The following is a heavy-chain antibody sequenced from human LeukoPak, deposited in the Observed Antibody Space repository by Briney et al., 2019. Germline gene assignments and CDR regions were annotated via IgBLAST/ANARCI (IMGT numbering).Heavy chain of an antibody. CDR1: GFTVSSNY. CDR3: ARDISPDYYYYGMDV. V-gene: IGHV3-53*01. Sequence: PGGSLRLSCAASGFTVSSNYMSWVRQAPGKGLEWVSVIYSGGSTYYADSVKGRFTISRDNSKNTLYLQMNSLRAEDTAVYYCARDISPDYYYYGMDVWGQGTLVTVSS. J-gene: IGHJ6*02. CDR2: IYSGGST.